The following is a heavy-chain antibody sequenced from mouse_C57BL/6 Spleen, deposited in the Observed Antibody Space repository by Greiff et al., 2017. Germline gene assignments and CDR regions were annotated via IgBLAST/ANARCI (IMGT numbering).Heavy chain of an antibody. J-gene: IGHJ2*01. CDR3: ARSDYYGSTAY. CDR1: GYTFTSYW. Sequence: QVHVKQPGTELVKPGASVKLSCKASGYTFTSYWMHWVKQRPGQGLEWIGNINPSNGGTNYNEKFKSKATLTVDKSSSTAYMQLSSLTSEDSAVYYCARSDYYGSTAYWGQGTTLTVSS. D-gene: IGHD1-1*01. CDR2: INPSNGGT. V-gene: IGHV1-53*01.